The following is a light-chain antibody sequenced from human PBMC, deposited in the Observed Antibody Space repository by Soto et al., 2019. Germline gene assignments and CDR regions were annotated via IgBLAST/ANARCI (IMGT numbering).Light chain of an antibody. V-gene: IGKV1-5*01. Sequence: DIQMTQSPSTLSASVGDRVTITCRASQSISSWLAWYQQKPGKAPKLLIYDASSLESGVPSRFSGGGSGTEFTLTISSLQPYDFATHYSQPYKSYSPAFSQGTKVDIK. J-gene: IGKJ1*01. CDR3: QPYKSYSPA. CDR1: QSISSW. CDR2: DAS.